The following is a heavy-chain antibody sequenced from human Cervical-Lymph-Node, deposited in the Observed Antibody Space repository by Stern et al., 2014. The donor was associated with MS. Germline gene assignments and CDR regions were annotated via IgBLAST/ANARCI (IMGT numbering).Heavy chain of an antibody. J-gene: IGHJ4*02. Sequence: EVQLVESGGGLVQPGRSLRLSCAASGFTFDDYAMHWVRQAPGKGLEWVSGISWNSGSIGYADSVKGRFTISRDNAKNSLYLQMNSLRAEDTALYYCAKESYSYSPYFDYWGQGTLVTVSS. D-gene: IGHD3-22*01. CDR2: ISWNSGSI. V-gene: IGHV3-9*01. CDR1: GFTFDDYA. CDR3: AKESYSYSPYFDY.